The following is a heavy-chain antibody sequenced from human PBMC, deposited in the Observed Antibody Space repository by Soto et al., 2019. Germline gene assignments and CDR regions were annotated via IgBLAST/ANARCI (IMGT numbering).Heavy chain of an antibody. D-gene: IGHD6-13*01. CDR3: ARGLGIAAAAHNWFDP. CDR1: GYTFTSYA. CDR2: INAGNGNT. V-gene: IGHV1-3*01. Sequence: QVQLVQSGAEVKKPGASVKVSCKASGYTFTSYAMHWVRQAPGQRLEWMGWINAGNGNTKYSQKFQGRVTITRDTSASTAYMELSSLRSEDTAVYYCARGLGIAAAAHNWFDPWGQGTLVTVSS. J-gene: IGHJ5*02.